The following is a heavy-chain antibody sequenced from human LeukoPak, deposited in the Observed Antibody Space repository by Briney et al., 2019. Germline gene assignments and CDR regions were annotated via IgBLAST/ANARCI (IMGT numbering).Heavy chain of an antibody. CDR1: GGTFSSYA. V-gene: IGHV1-69*13. D-gene: IGHD6-13*01. CDR2: IIPIFGTA. Sequence: SVKVSRKASGGTFSSYAIRWVRQAPGQGLEWMGGIIPIFGTANYAQKFQGRVTITADESTSTAYMELSSLRSEDTAVYYCARDPSTRYSSSWPPYYYYGVDVWGQGTTVTVSS. J-gene: IGHJ6*02. CDR3: ARDPSTRYSSSWPPYYYYGVDV.